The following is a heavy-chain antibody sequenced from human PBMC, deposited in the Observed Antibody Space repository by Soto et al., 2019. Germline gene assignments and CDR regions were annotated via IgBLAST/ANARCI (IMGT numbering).Heavy chain of an antibody. V-gene: IGHV4-39*01. Sequence: SETLSLTCSVSGDSIRSSEYYWGWIRQPPGKGLEWIGSVSYGGGTYYNPSLKSRVTISVATSKNQFSLRLTSVTAADTAVYYRAGTDMGWWFGPWGQGTLFTVSS. CDR3: AGTDMGWWFGP. J-gene: IGHJ5*02. CDR2: VSYGGGT. D-gene: IGHD3-9*01. CDR1: GDSIRSSEYY.